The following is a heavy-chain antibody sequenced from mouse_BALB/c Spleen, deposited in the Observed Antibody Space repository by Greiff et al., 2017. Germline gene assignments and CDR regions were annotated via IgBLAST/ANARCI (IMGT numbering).Heavy chain of an antibody. V-gene: IGHV1-4*01. CDR1: GYTFTSYT. D-gene: IGHD2-2*01. CDR3: AKYGYDRFAY. Sequence: QVHVKQSGAELARPGASVKMSCKASGYTFTSYTMHWVKQRPGQGLEWIGYINPSSGYTNYNQKFKDKDTLTADKSSSTVYMQLSSLTSEDSAGYYCAKYGYDRFAYWGQGTLVTVSA. CDR2: INPSSGYT. J-gene: IGHJ3*01.